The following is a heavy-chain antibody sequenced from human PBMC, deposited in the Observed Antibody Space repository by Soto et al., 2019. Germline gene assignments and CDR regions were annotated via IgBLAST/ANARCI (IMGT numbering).Heavy chain of an antibody. CDR1: GFTFSSYA. V-gene: IGHV3-23*01. CDR2: ISGSGGST. D-gene: IGHD3-9*01. CDR3: ANSRRGLTYYDILTGEVGYYFDY. J-gene: IGHJ4*02. Sequence: GGSLRLSCAASGFTFSSYAMSWVRQAPGKGLEWVSAISGSGGSTYYADSVKGRFTISRDNSKNTLYLQMNSLRAEDTAVYYSANSRRGLTYYDILTGEVGYYFDYWGQGTLVTVSS.